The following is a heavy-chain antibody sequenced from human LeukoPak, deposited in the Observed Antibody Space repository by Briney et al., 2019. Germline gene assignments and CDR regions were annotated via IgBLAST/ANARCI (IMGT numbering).Heavy chain of an antibody. J-gene: IGHJ4*02. CDR1: GFTFSNAW. CDR2: IKSKTDGETT. D-gene: IGHD6-6*01. CDR3: TTRPYSSTSPDY. Sequence: GGSLRLSCAASGFTFSNAWMNWVRQAPGKGLEWVGRIKSKTDGETTDYTAPVKGRFTISRDDSKNTLYLQMNSLKSEDTAMYYCTTRPYSSTSPDYWGQGNLVTVSS. V-gene: IGHV3-15*01.